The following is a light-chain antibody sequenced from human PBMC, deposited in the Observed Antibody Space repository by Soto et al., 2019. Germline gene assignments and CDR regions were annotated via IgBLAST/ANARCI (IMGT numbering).Light chain of an antibody. CDR1: QSVRSNY. J-gene: IGKJ1*01. CDR3: QQRSSWPPT. V-gene: IGKV3D-20*02. Sequence: EIVLTQSPGTLSLSSGERATLSCRASQSVRSNYLAWYQQQPGQAPRLLIYDASSRATGIPDRFSGSGSGTDFTLTISSLESEDFAVYYCQQRSSWPPTFGQGTKVDIK. CDR2: DAS.